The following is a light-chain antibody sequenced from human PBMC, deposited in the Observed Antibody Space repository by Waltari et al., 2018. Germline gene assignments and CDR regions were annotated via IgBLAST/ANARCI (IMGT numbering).Light chain of an antibody. V-gene: IGLV2-23*02. CDR3: CSYVQKDIWL. CDR2: EVI. J-gene: IGLJ3*02. Sequence: QSALTQPASVSGAPGQSITISCSPVTGIGATSDFFPWYQHHPGKVPKLLIYEVIKRPPDISDRFTGSKSGNTASLSISGLQADDEADYYCCSYVQKDIWLFGRGTKVTVL. CDR1: TGIGATSDF.